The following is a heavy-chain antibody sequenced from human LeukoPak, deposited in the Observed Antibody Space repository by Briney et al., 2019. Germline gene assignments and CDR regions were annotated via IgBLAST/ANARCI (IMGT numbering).Heavy chain of an antibody. CDR3: AKWRLVPRDPFDY. V-gene: IGHV3-23*01. J-gene: IGHJ4*02. CDR2: ISNSGGGT. D-gene: IGHD6-19*01. CDR1: GFTFSSYA. Sequence: PGRSLRLSCAASGFTFSSYAMNWVRQAPGKGLEWVSGISNSGGGTYYADSVKGRFTISRDNSKNTLYLQMNSLRVEDTAVYYCAKWRLVPRDPFDYWGQETLVTVSS.